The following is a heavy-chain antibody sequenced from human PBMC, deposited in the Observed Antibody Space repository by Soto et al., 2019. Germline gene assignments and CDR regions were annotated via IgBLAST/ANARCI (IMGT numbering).Heavy chain of an antibody. CDR3: ANHHLGLHAGYYYYDMDV. J-gene: IGHJ6*02. CDR2: ISGGGGST. D-gene: IGHD1-7*01. V-gene: IGHV3-23*01. CDR1: GFTFSSYA. Sequence: EVQLLESGGGLVQPGGSLRLSCAASGFTFSSYAMSWVRHAPGKGLEWVSAISGGGGSTYYADSEKGRFTISRDNSKDTLYLQMNRRRAADTAVYYCANHHLGLHAGYYYYDMDVWGQGTTVTVSS.